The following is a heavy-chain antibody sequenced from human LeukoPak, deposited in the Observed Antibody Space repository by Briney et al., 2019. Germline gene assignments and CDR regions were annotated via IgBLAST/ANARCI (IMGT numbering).Heavy chain of an antibody. CDR3: ASPIVVVTAIYAFDI. J-gene: IGHJ3*02. CDR2: IYYSGST. Sequence: SETLSLTCIVSGGSISSGDYYWSWIRQPPGKGLEWIGYIYYSGSTYYNPSLKSRVTISVDTSKNQFSLKLSSVTAADTAVYYCASPIVVVTAIYAFDIWGQGTMVTVSS. CDR1: GGSISSGDYY. V-gene: IGHV4-30-4*01. D-gene: IGHD2-21*02.